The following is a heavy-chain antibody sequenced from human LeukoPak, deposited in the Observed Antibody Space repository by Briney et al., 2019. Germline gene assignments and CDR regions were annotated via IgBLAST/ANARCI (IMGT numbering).Heavy chain of an antibody. CDR1: GYNFTSYW. CDR3: ASPTHYYYDSSGYPTKIAFDI. D-gene: IGHD3-22*01. CDR2: TYPGDSDT. J-gene: IGHJ3*02. V-gene: IGHV5-51*01. Sequence: GESLKISCKGSGYNFTSYWIGWVRQMPGKGLEWMGITYPGDSDTRYSPSFQGQVTISADKSISTAYLQWSSLKASDTAMYYCASPTHYYYDSSGYPTKIAFDIWGQGTMVTVSS.